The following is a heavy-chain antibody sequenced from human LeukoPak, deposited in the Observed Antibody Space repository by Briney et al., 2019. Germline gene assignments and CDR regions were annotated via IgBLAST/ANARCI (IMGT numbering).Heavy chain of an antibody. V-gene: IGHV3-30*02. Sequence: GGSLRLSCAASVFTFSSYAMHWVRQAPGKGLECVSFIRDDGSNKYYADSVKGRFTISRDNAKNSLYLQMTSLRDEDTAVYYCARVPYNRHYYVGVGAFDLWGQGTMVTVSS. D-gene: IGHD3-10*02. CDR2: IRDDGSNK. J-gene: IGHJ3*01. CDR3: ARVPYNRHYYVGVGAFDL. CDR1: VFTFSSYA.